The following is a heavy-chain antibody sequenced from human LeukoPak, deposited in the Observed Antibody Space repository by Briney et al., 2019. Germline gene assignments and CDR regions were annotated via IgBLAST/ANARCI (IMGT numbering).Heavy chain of an antibody. D-gene: IGHD5-24*01. CDR1: GYTFTSYY. J-gene: IGHJ4*02. CDR3: AGAMATIVGSGYYFDY. CDR2: INPSGGST. Sequence: ASVKVSCKASGYTFTSYYMHWVRQAPGQGLEWMGIINPSGGSTSYAQKFQGRVTITTDESTSTAYMELSSLRSEDTAVYYCAGAMATIVGSGYYFDYWGQGTLVTVSS. V-gene: IGHV1-46*01.